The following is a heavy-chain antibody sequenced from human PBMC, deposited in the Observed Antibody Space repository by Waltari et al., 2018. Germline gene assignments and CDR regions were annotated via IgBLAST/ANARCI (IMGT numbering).Heavy chain of an antibody. V-gene: IGHV4-4*02. J-gene: IGHJ3*02. CDR3: ARDIKYDTDAAGAFDI. Sequence: QVQLQESGPGMVKPSGTLSLTCAVSGGSISSSNWWSWVRQPPGKGLEWIGEIYNSGSTNHTPALKSRVTISVDKSKNQFSLKLRSVAAADTAVYYCARDIKYDTDAAGAFDIWGQGTMVTVSS. CDR1: GGSISSSNW. D-gene: IGHD3-22*01. CDR2: IYNSGST.